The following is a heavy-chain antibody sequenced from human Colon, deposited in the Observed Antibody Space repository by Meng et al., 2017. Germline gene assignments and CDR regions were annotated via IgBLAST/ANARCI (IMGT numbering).Heavy chain of an antibody. CDR2: IFHSGTS. V-gene: IGHV4-4*02. J-gene: IGHJ5*02. CDR3: ARRNSNNWFDP. D-gene: IGHD2/OR15-2a*01. Sequence: QLPESGPGPVEPSGTLSLTCAVSGASISGDNWWSWVRQTPGKGLEWLGEIFHSGTSNYNPSLKSRVTISVDKSKNQFSLRLSSVTAADTAVYYCARRNSNNWFDPWGQGILVTVSS. CDR1: GASISGDNW.